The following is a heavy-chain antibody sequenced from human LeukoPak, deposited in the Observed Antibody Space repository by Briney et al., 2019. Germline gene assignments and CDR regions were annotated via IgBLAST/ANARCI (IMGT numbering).Heavy chain of an antibody. J-gene: IGHJ4*02. D-gene: IGHD1-26*01. CDR3: ASQNSGSFDY. V-gene: IGHV5-51*01. CDR1: GYRFASYW. CDR2: IYPGDSDT. Sequence: GESLKISCKGSGYRFASYWIGWVRQMPGKGLEWMGIIYPGDSDTRYSPSSQGQVTISADKSISTAYLQWSSLKASDTAMYFCASQNSGSFDYWGQGTLVTVSS.